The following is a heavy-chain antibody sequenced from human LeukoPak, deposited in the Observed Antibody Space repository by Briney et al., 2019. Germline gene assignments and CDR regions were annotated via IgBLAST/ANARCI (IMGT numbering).Heavy chain of an antibody. J-gene: IGHJ4*02. D-gene: IGHD1-7*01. Sequence: SETLSLTCTVSSGSINGYHWSWFRQPPGKGLEWIGYIYSDGTTQFNPSLKSRLTMLVDTSRNQFSLKLRSVSAADTAFYYCARHSPFDDWNYDYWGQGSLVTVSS. CDR2: IYSDGTT. CDR1: SGSINGYH. V-gene: IGHV4-59*08. CDR3: ARHSPFDDWNYDY.